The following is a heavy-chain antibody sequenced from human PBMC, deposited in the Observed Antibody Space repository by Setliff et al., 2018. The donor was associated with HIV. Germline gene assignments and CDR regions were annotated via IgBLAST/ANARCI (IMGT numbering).Heavy chain of an antibody. V-gene: IGHV4-38-2*02. Sequence: SETLSLTCAVSGYSISSGYYWGWNRQPPGKGLEWIGSIYHSGSTYYNPSLKSRVTISVDTSKNQFSLKLSSVTAADTAVYYCAREDTETTAFDIWGQGTMVTVSS. CDR2: IYHSGST. D-gene: IGHD4-4*01. CDR1: GYSISSGYY. CDR3: AREDTETTAFDI. J-gene: IGHJ3*02.